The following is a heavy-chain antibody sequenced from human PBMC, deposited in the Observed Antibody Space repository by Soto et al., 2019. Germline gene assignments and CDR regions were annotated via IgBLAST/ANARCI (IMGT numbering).Heavy chain of an antibody. Sequence: PSETLSLTCAVSGSDITRAYYWGWIRQPPGNGLEWIGSIFHTGKTYYNPSLRSRVTISLDTSNNHFSLTLTSVTAADTAIYYCATAPGANSWSYSRFDPWGQGTLVTSPQ. CDR1: GSDITRAYY. CDR3: ATAPGANSWSYSRFDP. V-gene: IGHV4-38-2*01. CDR2: IFHTGKT. J-gene: IGHJ5*02. D-gene: IGHD4-4*01.